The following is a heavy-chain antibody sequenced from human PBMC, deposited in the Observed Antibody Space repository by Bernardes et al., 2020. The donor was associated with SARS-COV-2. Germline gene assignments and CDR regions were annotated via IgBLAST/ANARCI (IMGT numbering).Heavy chain of an antibody. Sequence: GGSLRLSCAASGFTFSNAWMSWVRQAPGKGLEWVGRIKSKTDGGTTDYAAPVKGRFTISRDDSKNTLYLQMNSLKTEDTAVYYCTTVWSGYEGEIYYYYMDVWGKGTTVTVSS. D-gene: IGHD5-12*01. CDR1: GFTFSNAW. J-gene: IGHJ6*03. CDR2: IKSKTDGGTT. V-gene: IGHV3-15*01. CDR3: TTVWSGYEGEIYYYYMDV.